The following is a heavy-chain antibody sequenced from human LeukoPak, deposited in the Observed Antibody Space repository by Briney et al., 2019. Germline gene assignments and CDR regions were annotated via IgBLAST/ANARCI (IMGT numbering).Heavy chain of an antibody. Sequence: SETLSLTCAVYGGSFSGYYWSWIRQPPGKGLEWIGEINHSGSTNYNPSLKSRVTISVDTSKNQFSLKLSSVTAADTAVYYCARERYWSYFDYWGQGTLVTVSS. D-gene: IGHD1-1*01. CDR3: ARERYWSYFDY. CDR1: GGSFSGYY. V-gene: IGHV4-34*01. J-gene: IGHJ4*02. CDR2: INHSGST.